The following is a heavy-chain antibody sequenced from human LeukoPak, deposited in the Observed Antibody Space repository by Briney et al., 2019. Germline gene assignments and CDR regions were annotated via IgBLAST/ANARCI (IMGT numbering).Heavy chain of an antibody. V-gene: IGHV3-53*01. CDR2: IYTGGGR. J-gene: IGHJ4*02. Sequence: PGGSLRLSCAASGFTVSSYYMNWVRQAPGKELEWVSVIYTGGGRYYADSVRGRFTISRDTSKNMVFLQMNSLRVEDTAVYYCARESEIRFLEWLFVFDYWGQGTLVTVSS. D-gene: IGHD3-3*01. CDR1: GFTVSSYY. CDR3: ARESEIRFLEWLFVFDY.